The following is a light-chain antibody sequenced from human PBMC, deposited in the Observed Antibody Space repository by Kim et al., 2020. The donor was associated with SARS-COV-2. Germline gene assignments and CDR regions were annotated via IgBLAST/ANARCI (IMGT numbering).Light chain of an antibody. J-gene: IGLJ6*01. CDR1: NMGEKY. CDR3: QEWDGNSHDV. Sequence: VSLGKTTRITCSGENMGEKYHAWYQQKKRQSPLLVLFDKNNRPPGIPERFSGSNSGNTATLTISGAQDMEEADYYCQEWDGNSHDVFGRGTKVTVL. CDR2: DKN. V-gene: IGLV3-1*01.